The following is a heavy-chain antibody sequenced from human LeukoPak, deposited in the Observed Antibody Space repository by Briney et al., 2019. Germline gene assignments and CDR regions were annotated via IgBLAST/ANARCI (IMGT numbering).Heavy chain of an antibody. CDR1: GGSISSGGYY. V-gene: IGHV4-31*03. CDR2: IYYSGST. D-gene: IGHD4-17*01. J-gene: IGHJ4*02. CDR3: ARCVGYGDPTPLDY. Sequence: SETLSLTCTVSGGSISSGGYYWSWIRQHPGKGLEWIGYIYYSGSTYYNPSLKSRVTISVDTSKNQFSLKLSSVTAADTAVYYRARCVGYGDPTPLDYWGQGTLVTVSS.